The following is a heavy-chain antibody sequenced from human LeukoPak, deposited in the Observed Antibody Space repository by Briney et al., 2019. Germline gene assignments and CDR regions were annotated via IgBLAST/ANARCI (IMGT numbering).Heavy chain of an antibody. Sequence: GGSLRLSCAASGFXFSNYWMNWVRQAPGKGLEWVANIKTDGSETYYVDSVKGRFTISRDNAKNSVYLQMNSLRAEDTAIYYCARTGKFDSWGQGTLVTVSA. CDR1: GFXFSNYW. V-gene: IGHV3-7*05. CDR3: ARTGKFDS. CDR2: IKTDGSET. J-gene: IGHJ5*01.